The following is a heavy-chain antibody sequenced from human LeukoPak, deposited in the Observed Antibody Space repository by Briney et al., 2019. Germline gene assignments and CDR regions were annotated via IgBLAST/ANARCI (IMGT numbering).Heavy chain of an antibody. J-gene: IGHJ6*02. CDR2: IYTNETT. CDR3: ARNRGSHRYYYGLDV. CDR1: GGSISSYH. V-gene: IGHV4-4*07. D-gene: IGHD1-26*01. Sequence: PSETLSLTCTVSGGSISSYHWSWIRQAAGKGLEWIGGIYTNETTNSNPSLKSRVTMSVDTSKNQFSLRLRSVTAADTAVYFCARNRGSHRYYYGLDVWRQGTTVTVSS.